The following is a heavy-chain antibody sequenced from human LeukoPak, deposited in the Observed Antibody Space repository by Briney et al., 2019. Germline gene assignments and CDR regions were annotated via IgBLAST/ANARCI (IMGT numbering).Heavy chain of an antibody. J-gene: IGHJ3*02. D-gene: IGHD3-9*01. Sequence: SVKVSCKASGGTFSSYAISWVRQAPGQGLEWMGGIIPIFGTANYAQKFQGRVTITADESTSTAYMELSSLRSEDTAVYYCARATIDILTGYYKIGAFDIWGQGTMVTVSS. CDR1: GGTFSSYA. CDR2: IIPIFGTA. CDR3: ARATIDILTGYYKIGAFDI. V-gene: IGHV1-69*13.